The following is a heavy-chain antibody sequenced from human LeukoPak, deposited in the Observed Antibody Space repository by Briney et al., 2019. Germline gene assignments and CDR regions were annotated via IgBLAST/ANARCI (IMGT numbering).Heavy chain of an antibody. V-gene: IGHV3-74*01. CDR3: GRGLGGNSYGP. D-gene: IGHD5-18*01. CDR2: INSDGRTT. CDR1: GFTFSGYW. Sequence: GGSLRLACAASGFTFSGYWMHWVRQAQGKGLVWVSRINSDGRTTTYADSVKGRFTISRDNAKNTLYLQMNSLRAEDTAVYYCGRGLGGNSYGPWGQGTLVTVSS. J-gene: IGHJ4*02.